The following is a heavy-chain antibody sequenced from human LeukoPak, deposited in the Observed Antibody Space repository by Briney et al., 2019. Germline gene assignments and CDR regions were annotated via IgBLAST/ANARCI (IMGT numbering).Heavy chain of an antibody. Sequence: ASVTVSCKASGYTFTGYYMHWVRQAPGQGLEWMGWINPNSGGTNYAQKFQGRVTMTRDTSISTAYMELSRLRSDDTAVYYCARDLAGYSSSRDFDYWGQGTLVTVSS. CDR3: ARDLAGYSSSRDFDY. V-gene: IGHV1-2*02. J-gene: IGHJ4*02. CDR1: GYTFTGYY. D-gene: IGHD6-13*01. CDR2: INPNSGGT.